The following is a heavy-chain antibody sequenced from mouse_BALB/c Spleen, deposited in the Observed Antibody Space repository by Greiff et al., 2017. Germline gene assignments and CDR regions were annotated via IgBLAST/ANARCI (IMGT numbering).Heavy chain of an antibody. V-gene: IGHV3-6*02. CDR2: ISYDGSN. CDR1: GYSITSGYY. D-gene: IGHD1-1*01. CDR3: ARETTVVADAMDY. J-gene: IGHJ4*01. Sequence: DVKLVESGPGLVKPSQSLSLTCSVTGYSITSGYYWNWIRQFPGNKLEWMGYISYDGSNNYNPSLKNRISITRDTSKNQFFLKLNSVTTEYTATYYCARETTVVADAMDYWGQGTSVTVSS.